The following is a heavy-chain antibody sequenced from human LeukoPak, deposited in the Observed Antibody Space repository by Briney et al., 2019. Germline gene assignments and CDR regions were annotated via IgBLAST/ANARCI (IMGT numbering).Heavy chain of an antibody. CDR3: ARDVGLQGFDP. CDR1: GFTFDDYA. CDR2: ISWNSGSI. D-gene: IGHD4-11*01. V-gene: IGHV3-9*01. J-gene: IGHJ5*02. Sequence: GGSLRLSCAASGFTFDDYAMHWVRQAPGKGLEWVSGISWNSGSIGYADSVKGRFTISRDNSKNTLYLQMNSLRAEDTAVYYCARDVGLQGFDPWGQGTLVTVSS.